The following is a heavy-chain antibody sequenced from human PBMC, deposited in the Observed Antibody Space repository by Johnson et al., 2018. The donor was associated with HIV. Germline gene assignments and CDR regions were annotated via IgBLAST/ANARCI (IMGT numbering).Heavy chain of an antibody. Sequence: QVQLVESGGGIVQPGGSLRLSCAASGFNFNTYGMHWVRQAPGKGLEWVALIWYDGSNKHYADSVKGRFTISRANSKNTLYVQMGSLRAEDMAVYYCAREVYSNFDFDAFEIWGKGTMVTVSS. CDR1: GFNFNTYG. CDR2: IWYDGSNK. CDR3: AREVYSNFDFDAFEI. V-gene: IGHV3-30*02. J-gene: IGHJ3*02. D-gene: IGHD6-13*01.